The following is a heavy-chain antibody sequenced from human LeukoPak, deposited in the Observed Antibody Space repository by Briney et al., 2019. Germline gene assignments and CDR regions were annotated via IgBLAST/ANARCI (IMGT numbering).Heavy chain of an antibody. CDR3: ARDSSSSGYFQH. CDR1: GGSLSSGRYY. J-gene: IGHJ1*01. V-gene: IGHV4-61*02. CDR2: IYTSGST. D-gene: IGHD6-6*01. Sequence: SETLSLTCIVSGGSLSSGRYYWRWLRQPAGKGLEWLGRIYTSGSTNYNPSFKSPVTISVDTSKNQFSVKLSSVTAADTAVYYCARDSSSSGYFQHWGQGTLVTVSA.